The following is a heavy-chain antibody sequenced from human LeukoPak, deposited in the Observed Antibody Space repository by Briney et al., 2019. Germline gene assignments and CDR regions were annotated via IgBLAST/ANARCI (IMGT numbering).Heavy chain of an antibody. CDR1: GFTFSRYG. Sequence: GGTLRLSCAASGFTFSRYGMSWVRQAPGKGLEWVGFIASKTYGGTAEYAASVKGRFTISRDDSKSIAYLQMNSLKTEDTAVYFCSRDQTPYYWGQGTLVTVSS. V-gene: IGHV3-49*04. CDR3: SRDQTPYY. CDR2: IASKTYGGTA. J-gene: IGHJ4*02.